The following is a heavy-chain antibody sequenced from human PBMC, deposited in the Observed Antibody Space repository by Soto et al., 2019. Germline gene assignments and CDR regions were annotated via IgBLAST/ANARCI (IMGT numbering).Heavy chain of an antibody. CDR2: ISYDGSNK. CDR3: ARDLCSSTSCYTFYYYGTDV. Sequence: PGGSLRLSCAASGFTFSSYAMHWVRQSPGKGLEWVAVISYDGSNKYYADSVKGRFTISRDNSKNTLYLQMNSLRAEDTAVYYCARDLCSSTSCYTFYYYGTDVLGKGTTVTPSS. J-gene: IGHJ6*04. V-gene: IGHV3-30-3*01. CDR1: GFTFSSYA. D-gene: IGHD2-2*02.